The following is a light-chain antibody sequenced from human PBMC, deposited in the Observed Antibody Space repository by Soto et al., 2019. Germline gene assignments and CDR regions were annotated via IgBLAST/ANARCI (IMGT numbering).Light chain of an antibody. Sequence: QAVVTQPPSVSGAPGQRVTISCTGSSSNIGAGYDVHWYQQLPGTAPKLLIYGNSNRPSGVPDRFSGSKSGTSASLAITGLQAEDEADYYCQSYDSSLSGTYVFGTGNKLTVL. CDR3: QSYDSSLSGTYV. CDR2: GNS. V-gene: IGLV1-40*01. CDR1: SSNIGAGYD. J-gene: IGLJ1*01.